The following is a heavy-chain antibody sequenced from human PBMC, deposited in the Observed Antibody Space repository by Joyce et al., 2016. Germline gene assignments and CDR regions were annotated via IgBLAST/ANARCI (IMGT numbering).Heavy chain of an antibody. CDR1: GGYFSGYY. CDR2: INHSGST. V-gene: IGHV4-34*01. D-gene: IGHD4-11*01. J-gene: IGHJ4*02. Sequence: QVQLQQWGAGLLKPSETLSLTCAVYGGYFSGYYWSRIRQPPGTGLGWIGEINHSGSTNYNPSLESRVTISVDTSKNQFALGLSSVTAADTAVYYCARGLSAFDYSNYARYDYWGQGTLVTVSS. CDR3: ARGLSAFDYSNYARYDY.